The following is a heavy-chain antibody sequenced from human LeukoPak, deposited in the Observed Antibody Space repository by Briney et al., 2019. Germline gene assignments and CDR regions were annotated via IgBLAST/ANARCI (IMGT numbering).Heavy chain of an antibody. J-gene: IGHJ4*02. CDR2: IRSKAYGGTT. CDR1: GFTFGDYA. V-gene: IGHV3-49*04. Sequence: GESLRLSRTASGFTFGDYAMSWVRQAPGKGLGWVGFIRSKAYGGTTEYAASVKGRFTISRDDSKSIAYLQMNSLKTEDTAVYYCTNANYYDSSGHDYWGQGTLVTVSS. D-gene: IGHD3-22*01. CDR3: TNANYYDSSGHDY.